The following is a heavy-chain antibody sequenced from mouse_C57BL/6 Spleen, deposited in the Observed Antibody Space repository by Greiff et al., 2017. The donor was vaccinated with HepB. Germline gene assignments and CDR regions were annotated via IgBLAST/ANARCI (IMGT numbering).Heavy chain of an antibody. Sequence: QVQLKESGAELVRPGASVTLSCKASGYTFTDYEMHWVKQTPVHGLEWIGAIDPETGGTAYNQKFKGKAILTADKSSSTAYMELRSLTSEDSAVYYCTRWILHPFFAYWGQGTLVTVSA. J-gene: IGHJ3*01. V-gene: IGHV1-15*01. D-gene: IGHD2-3*01. CDR1: GYTFTDYE. CDR2: IDPETGGT. CDR3: TRWILHPFFAY.